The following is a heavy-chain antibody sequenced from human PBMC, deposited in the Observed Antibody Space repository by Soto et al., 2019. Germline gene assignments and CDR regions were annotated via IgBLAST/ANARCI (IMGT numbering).Heavy chain of an antibody. D-gene: IGHD3-22*01. V-gene: IGHV3-23*01. J-gene: IGHJ4*01. Sequence: PGGSLRLSCAASGFTFSSYAMSWVRQAPGKGLEWVSDYADSVKGRFTISRDNSKNTLFLRMSSRRAEDTSVYYCARYDGNGYLIYWGHGILVTVSS. CDR3: ARYDGNGYLIY. CDR1: GFTFSSYA.